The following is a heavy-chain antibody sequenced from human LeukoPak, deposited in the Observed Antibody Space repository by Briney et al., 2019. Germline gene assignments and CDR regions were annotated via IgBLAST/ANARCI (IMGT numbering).Heavy chain of an antibody. D-gene: IGHD3-3*01. V-gene: IGHV4-39*01. CDR3: ATHRRSGYYPTWFDP. J-gene: IGHJ5*02. CDR1: GGSISGSSYY. Sequence: ASETLSLTCTVSGGSISGSSYYWGWIRQPPGKGLEWIGSIYYSGSTYYNPSLKSRVTISVDTSKNQFSLKLSSVTAADTAVYYCATHRRSGYYPTWFDPWGQGTLVTASS. CDR2: IYYSGST.